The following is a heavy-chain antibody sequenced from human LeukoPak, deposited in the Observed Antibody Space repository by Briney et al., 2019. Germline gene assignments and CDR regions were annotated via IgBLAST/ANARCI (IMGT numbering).Heavy chain of an antibody. CDR2: VFYSGTT. CDR3: ARHGGSLGYFDY. D-gene: IGHD1-26*01. J-gene: IGHJ4*02. Sequence: SETLSLTCSVSGGSISTYYWSWIRQTPGKGLEWIGYVFYSGTTNYNPSLKGRVTISSDTSKNQFSLNLRSVSVADTAIYYCARHGGSLGYFDYWGQGTLVTVSS. V-gene: IGHV4-59*08. CDR1: GGSISTYY.